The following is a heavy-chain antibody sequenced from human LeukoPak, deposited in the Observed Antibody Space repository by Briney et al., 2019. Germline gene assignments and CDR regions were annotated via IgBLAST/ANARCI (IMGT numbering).Heavy chain of an antibody. CDR2: ISGDGGST. CDR3: RTDHNYAFDN. CDR1: GFTFDDYA. Sequence: PGGSLRLSCAASGFTFDDYAMHWVRQAPGKGLEWVSLISGDGGSTYYADSVKGRFTISRDNSKNSLYLQMNSLRVEDTAVDYCRTDHNYAFDNWGQGTLV. J-gene: IGHJ4*02. V-gene: IGHV3-43*02. D-gene: IGHD5-24*01.